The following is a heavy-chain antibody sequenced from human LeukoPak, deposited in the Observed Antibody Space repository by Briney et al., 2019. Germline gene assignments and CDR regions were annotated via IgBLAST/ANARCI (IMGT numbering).Heavy chain of an antibody. CDR3: ARDWGPADIVATINYFDY. J-gene: IGHJ4*02. CDR2: ISPSGGST. CDR1: GYTFTSYY. V-gene: IGHV1-46*01. D-gene: IGHD5-12*01. Sequence: ASVKVSCKASGYTFTSYYMHWVRQAPGQGLEWMGIISPSGGSTSYAQKFQGRVTMTRDMSTSTVYMELSSLRSEDTAVYYCARDWGPADIVATINYFDYWGQGTLVTVSS.